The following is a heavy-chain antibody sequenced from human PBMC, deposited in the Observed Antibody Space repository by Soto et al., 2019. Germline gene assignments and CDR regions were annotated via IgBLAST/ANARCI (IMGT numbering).Heavy chain of an antibody. CDR1: GGSISSDY. CDR3: ARHDGSRSTDY. V-gene: IGHV4-59*08. J-gene: IGHJ4*02. D-gene: IGHD3-10*01. Sequence: QVQLQESGPGLVKPSGTLSLTCTVSGGSISSDYWNWIRQPPGKGLEWIGYIHSGSTTYSASLRSRVSISVDTSTNQFSLKLSSVTAADTAVYFCARHDGSRSTDYWGQGTLVTVSS. CDR2: IHSGST.